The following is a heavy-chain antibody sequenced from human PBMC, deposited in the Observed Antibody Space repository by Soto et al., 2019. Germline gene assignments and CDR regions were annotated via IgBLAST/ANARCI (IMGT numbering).Heavy chain of an antibody. Sequence: GGSLRLSCAASGFTFSSYSMNWVRQAPGKGLEWVSSISSSSSYIYYADSVKGRFTISRDNAKNSLYLQMNSLRAEDTAVHYCARDLGYCTNGVCSKTNWFDPWGQGTLVTVSS. CDR2: ISSSSSYI. J-gene: IGHJ5*02. CDR1: GFTFSSYS. CDR3: ARDLGYCTNGVCSKTNWFDP. V-gene: IGHV3-21*01. D-gene: IGHD2-8*01.